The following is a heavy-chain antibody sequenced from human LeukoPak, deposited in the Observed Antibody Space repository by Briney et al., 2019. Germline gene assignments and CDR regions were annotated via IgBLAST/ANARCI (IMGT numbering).Heavy chain of an antibody. Sequence: GGSLRLSCAASGFTFSSYWMYWVRQAPGKGLVWVSGINSDGSNTSYADSVEGRFTSSRDNAKNTLSLQMNSLRAEDTAVYYCAREVLLSATPLMDYWGQGTLVTVSS. V-gene: IGHV3-74*01. D-gene: IGHD2-15*01. J-gene: IGHJ4*02. CDR2: INSDGSNT. CDR3: AREVLLSATPLMDY. CDR1: GFTFSSYW.